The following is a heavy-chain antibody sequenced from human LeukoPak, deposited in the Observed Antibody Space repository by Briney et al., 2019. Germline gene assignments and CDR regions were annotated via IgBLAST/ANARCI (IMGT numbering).Heavy chain of an antibody. CDR3: ARSIIHWFDP. V-gene: IGHV3-48*03. CDR1: GFTFRSYE. CDR2: ISSSGTTV. Sequence: GGSLRLSCAASGFTFRSYEMNWVRQAPGRGLEWVSYISSSGTTVYYADSVKGRFTISRDNAKNSLYLQMNSLRAEDTAVYYCARSIIHWFDPWGQGTRVIVSS. J-gene: IGHJ5*02.